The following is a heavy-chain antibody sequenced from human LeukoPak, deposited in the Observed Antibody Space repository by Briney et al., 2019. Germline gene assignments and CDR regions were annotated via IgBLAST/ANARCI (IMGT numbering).Heavy chain of an antibody. V-gene: IGHV5-51*01. J-gene: IGHJ5*02. D-gene: IGHD3-10*02. CDR1: GYSFIDYW. CDR2: IYPGDSRT. CDR3: ACRMFASNWFQP. Sequence: KVGESLKISCQGSGYSFIDYWIGWVRQMPGKGLEWMAVIYPGDSRTRYNPSFQGQVTISADKSINTAYLEWNSLKAPDTALYYCACRMFASNWFQPWGQGTLVTVSS.